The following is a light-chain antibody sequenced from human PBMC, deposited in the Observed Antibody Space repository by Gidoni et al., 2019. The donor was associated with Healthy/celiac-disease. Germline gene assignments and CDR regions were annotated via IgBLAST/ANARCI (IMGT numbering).Light chain of an antibody. J-gene: IGKJ1*01. CDR1: QSVVYSSNNKNY. V-gene: IGKV4-1*01. CDR2: WAS. CDR3: QQYYSTPRT. Sequence: DLVMTQSPDSLAVSLGERATIHCKSSQSVVYSSNNKNYLAWYQQKPGQPPKLLIYWASTRESGVPDRFSGSGSGTDFTLTISSLQAEDVAVYYCQQYYSTPRTFXQXTKVEIK.